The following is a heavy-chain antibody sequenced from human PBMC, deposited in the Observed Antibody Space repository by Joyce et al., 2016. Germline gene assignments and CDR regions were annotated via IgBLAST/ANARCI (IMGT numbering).Heavy chain of an antibody. CDR3: AKDQDYGDYSVDY. V-gene: IGHV3-23*01. D-gene: IGHD4-17*01. Sequence: EVQLLESGGGLVQPGGSLRLSCAASRFAFSSYAMSWVRQAAGRGLGWVSTISSSGGRTYYADSVKGRFTISRDNSENTLYLQMNSLRAGDTAVYYCAKDQDYGDYSVDYWGQGTLVTVSS. J-gene: IGHJ4*02. CDR1: RFAFSSYA. CDR2: ISSSGGRT.